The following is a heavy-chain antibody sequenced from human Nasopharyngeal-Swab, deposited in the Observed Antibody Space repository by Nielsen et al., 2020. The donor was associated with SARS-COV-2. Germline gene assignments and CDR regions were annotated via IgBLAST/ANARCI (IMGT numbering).Heavy chain of an antibody. V-gene: IGHV5-51*01. J-gene: IGHJ4*02. CDR3: ARVGWTGNYRGQLDS. Sequence: GGSLRLSCKVSGYKILNYWIGWVRQMPGKGPEWIGIIYPGDSDTRFSPSFEGQVTMSVDRSISTAYLQWSSLKDSDSAMYYCARVGWTGNYRGQLDSWGQGTLVTVSS. CDR1: GYKILNYW. D-gene: IGHD3/OR15-3a*01. CDR2: IYPGDSDT.